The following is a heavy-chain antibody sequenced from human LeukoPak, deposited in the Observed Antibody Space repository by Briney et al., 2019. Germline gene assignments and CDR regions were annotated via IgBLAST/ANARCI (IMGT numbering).Heavy chain of an antibody. D-gene: IGHD5-24*01. CDR2: IYYGGST. V-gene: IGHV4-59*01. Sequence: SETLSLTCTVSGGSISSYYWSWIRQPPGKGLEWIGYIYYGGSTNYNPSLKSRVTISVDTSKNQFSLKLSSVTAADTAVYYCARGEMATINYWGQGTLVTVSS. J-gene: IGHJ4*02. CDR3: ARGEMATINY. CDR1: GGSISSYY.